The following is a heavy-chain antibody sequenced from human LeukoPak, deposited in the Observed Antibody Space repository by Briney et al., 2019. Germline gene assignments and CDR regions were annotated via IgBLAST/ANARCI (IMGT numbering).Heavy chain of an antibody. CDR2: IIPVLNIT. V-gene: IGHV1-69*04. Sequence: ASVKVSCKASGGTFSSSAITWVRQAPGQGLEWMGRIIPVLNITSYAQKFQGNVTITADTSTSTVYMELSSLGSEETAVYYCARDQGLTAPPPYGLDVWGQGTTVIVSS. D-gene: IGHD5-18*01. CDR1: GGTFSSSA. J-gene: IGHJ6*02. CDR3: ARDQGLTAPPPYGLDV.